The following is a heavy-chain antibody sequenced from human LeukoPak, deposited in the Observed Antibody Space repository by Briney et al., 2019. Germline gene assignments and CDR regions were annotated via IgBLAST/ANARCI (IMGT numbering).Heavy chain of an antibody. J-gene: IGHJ6*04. CDR2: IYRSGST. V-gene: IGHV4-4*02. CDR1: GVSISSSNW. D-gene: IGHD3-10*01. CDR3: ARGALDYYGSGSYYAYYYYGMDV. Sequence: SGTLSLTCAVSGVSISSSNWWSWVRQPPGKGLEWIGEIYRSGSTNYNPSLKSRVTISVDKSKNQFSLKLSSVTAADTAVYYCARGALDYYGSGSYYAYYYYGMDVWGKGTTVTVSS.